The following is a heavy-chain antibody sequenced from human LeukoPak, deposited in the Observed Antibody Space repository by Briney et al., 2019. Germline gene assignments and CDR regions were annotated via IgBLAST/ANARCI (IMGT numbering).Heavy chain of an antibody. Sequence: SETLSLTCAVSGVSITSNWWTWVRQPPGKGLEWIGEIHHSVVTRYSPFLKTRVTKSIDISNNQLSLSLNSVTAADTAVYYCATRDESRTDLVPPDYWGQGALVTVS. V-gene: IGHV4-4*02. D-gene: IGHD5-24*01. CDR3: ATRDESRTDLVPPDY. J-gene: IGHJ4*02. CDR2: IHHSVVT. CDR1: GVSITSNW.